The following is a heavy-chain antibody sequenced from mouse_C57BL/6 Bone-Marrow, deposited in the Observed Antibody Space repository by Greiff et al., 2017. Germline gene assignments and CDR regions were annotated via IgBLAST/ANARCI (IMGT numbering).Heavy chain of an antibody. V-gene: IGHV1-50*01. CDR3: AGACYGSSLDY. Sequence: QVQLQQPGAELVKPGASVKLSCKASGYTFTSYWMQWVKQRPGQGLEWIGEIGPSGSYTNYNQKFKGKATFTVDTSSSTAYMQLSSLTSEDSAVXYCAGACYGSSLDYWGPGTTLTVSS. CDR2: IGPSGSYT. CDR1: GYTFTSYW. D-gene: IGHD1-1*01. J-gene: IGHJ2*01.